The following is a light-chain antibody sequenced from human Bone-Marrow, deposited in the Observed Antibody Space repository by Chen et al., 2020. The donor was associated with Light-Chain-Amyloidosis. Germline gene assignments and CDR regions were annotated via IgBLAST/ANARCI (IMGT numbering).Light chain of an antibody. CDR3: QSADSNGTL. CDR1: ALAKQY. CDR2: KDD. Sequence: SNELTRPPSVSVSPGQTARITCSGDALAKQYAYWYQHKPGQAPVVIVYKDDQRPSGIPERFSGFTSGTIVTLAISGGKTEDEADYYCQSADSNGTLFGGGTKLTVL. J-gene: IGLJ2*01. V-gene: IGLV3-25*03.